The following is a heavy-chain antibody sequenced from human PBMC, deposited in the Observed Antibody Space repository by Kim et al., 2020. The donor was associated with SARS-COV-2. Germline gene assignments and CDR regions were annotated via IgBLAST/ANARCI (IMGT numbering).Heavy chain of an antibody. D-gene: IGHD3-16*01. Sequence: GGSLRLSCAASGFTVSSNYMSWVRQAPGKGLEWVSVIYSGGSTYYADSVKGRFTISRDNSKNTLYLQMNSLRAEDTAVYYCARGSHYDPTHFDYWGQGTLVTVSS. CDR1: GFTVSSNY. V-gene: IGHV3-66*01. CDR2: IYSGGST. CDR3: ARGSHYDPTHFDY. J-gene: IGHJ4*02.